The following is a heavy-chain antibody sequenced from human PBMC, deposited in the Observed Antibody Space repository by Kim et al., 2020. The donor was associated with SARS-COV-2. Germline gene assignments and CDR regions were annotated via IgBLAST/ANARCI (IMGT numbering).Heavy chain of an antibody. CDR2: RT. CDR3: AKGVTNGGFDY. J-gene: IGHJ4*02. D-gene: IGHD2-8*01. Sequence: RTYYADSVKGRVTISSDKSKNTLYLHMNSLRVEDTAVYYCAKGVTNGGFDYWGQGTQVTVSS. V-gene: IGHV3-23*01.